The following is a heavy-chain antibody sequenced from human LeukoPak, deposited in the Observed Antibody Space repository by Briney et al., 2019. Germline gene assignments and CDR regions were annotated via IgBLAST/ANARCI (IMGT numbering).Heavy chain of an antibody. CDR2: IYYSGST. J-gene: IGHJ4*02. V-gene: IGHV4-39*01. Sequence: PSETLSLTCTVSGGSISSSSYYWGWIRQPPGKGLEWIGSIYYSGSTYYNPSLKSRVTISVDTSRNQFSLKLSSVTAADTAVYYCARVGSYYSFDYWDQGTLVTVSS. D-gene: IGHD1-26*01. CDR1: GGSISSSSYY. CDR3: ARVGSYYSFDY.